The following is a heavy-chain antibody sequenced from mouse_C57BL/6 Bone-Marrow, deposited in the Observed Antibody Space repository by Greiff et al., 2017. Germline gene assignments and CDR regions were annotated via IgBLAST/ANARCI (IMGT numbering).Heavy chain of an antibody. D-gene: IGHD5-1*01. J-gene: IGHJ3*01. Sequence: VHVKQSGAELVRPGASVKLSCTASGFNIKDDYMHWVKQRPEQGLEWLGWIDPENGDTEYASKFQGKATISADTSSNTAYLQLSSLTSEDTAVYYCTEGTSLALFAYWGQGTLVTVSA. CDR2: IDPENGDT. CDR3: TEGTSLALFAY. CDR1: GFNIKDDY. V-gene: IGHV14-4*01.